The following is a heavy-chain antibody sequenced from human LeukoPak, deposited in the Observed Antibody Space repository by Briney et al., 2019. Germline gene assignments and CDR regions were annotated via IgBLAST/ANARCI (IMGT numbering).Heavy chain of an antibody. J-gene: IGHJ4*02. Sequence: QTGGSLRLSCAASGFTFSGSAMHWVRQASGKGLEWVGRIRSKANSYATAYAASVKGRFTISRDDSKNTAYLQMNSLKTEDTAVYYCTRLGTRSGDGYNTSVVTDWGQGTLVTVSS. D-gene: IGHD5-24*01. V-gene: IGHV3-73*01. CDR3: TRLGTRSGDGYNTSVVTD. CDR2: IRSKANSYAT. CDR1: GFTFSGSA.